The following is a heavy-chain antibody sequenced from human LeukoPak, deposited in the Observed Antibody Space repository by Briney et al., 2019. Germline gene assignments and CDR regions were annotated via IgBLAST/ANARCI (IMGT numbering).Heavy chain of an antibody. CDR2: IYYSGST. CDR3: ACTMITFGGVIANDAFDI. D-gene: IGHD3-16*02. Sequence: PSETLSLTCTVSGGSISNSSYYWGWIRQPPGKGLEWIGSIYYSGSTYYNPSLKSRVTISVDTSKNQFSLKLSSVTAADTAVYYCACTMITFGGVIANDAFDIWGQGTMVTVSS. V-gene: IGHV4-39*01. CDR1: GGSISNSSYY. J-gene: IGHJ3*02.